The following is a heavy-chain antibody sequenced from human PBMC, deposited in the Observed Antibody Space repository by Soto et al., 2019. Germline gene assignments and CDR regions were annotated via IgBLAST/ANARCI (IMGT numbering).Heavy chain of an antibody. J-gene: IGHJ6*02. V-gene: IGHV3-48*03. Sequence: LRLSCAASGFTFSSYEMNWVRQAPGKGLEWVSYISSSGSTIYYADSVKGRFTISRDNAKHSLYVQMNSLRAEDTAIYYCARDYVLTLYLTPRSYYYYGMDVWGQGTTVTVSS. CDR3: ARDYVLTLYLTPRSYYYYGMDV. CDR2: ISSSGSTI. D-gene: IGHD2-8*01. CDR1: GFTFSSYE.